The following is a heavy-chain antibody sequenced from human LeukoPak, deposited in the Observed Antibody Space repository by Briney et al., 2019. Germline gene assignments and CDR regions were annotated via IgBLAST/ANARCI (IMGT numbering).Heavy chain of an antibody. CDR1: GFTFSSYS. CDR2: ISSSSSYI. V-gene: IGHV3-21*01. D-gene: IGHD5-12*01. CDR3: ARKTDIVATIDAFDI. Sequence: GGSLILSCAASGFTFSSYSMSWVRQAPGKGLEWVSSISSSSSYIYYADSVKGRFTISRDNAKNSLYLQMNSLRAEDTAVYYCARKTDIVATIDAFDIWGQGTMVTVSS. J-gene: IGHJ3*02.